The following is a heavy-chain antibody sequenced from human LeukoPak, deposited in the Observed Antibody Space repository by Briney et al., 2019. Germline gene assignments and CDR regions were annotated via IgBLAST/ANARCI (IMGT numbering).Heavy chain of an antibody. J-gene: IGHJ6*03. V-gene: IGHV1-69*05. CDR3: ARGYIAARSFYYMDV. CDR2: IIPIFGTA. Sequence: GASVKVSCKASGGTFSSYAISWVRQAPGQGLEWMGGIIPIFGTANYAQKFQGRVTITTDESTSTAYMELSSLRSEDTAVYYCARGYIAARSFYYMDVWGKGTTVTVSS. CDR1: GGTFSSYA. D-gene: IGHD6-6*01.